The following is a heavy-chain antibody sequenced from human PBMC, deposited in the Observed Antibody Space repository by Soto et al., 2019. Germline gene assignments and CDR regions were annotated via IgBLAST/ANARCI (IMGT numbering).Heavy chain of an antibody. CDR1: GFTFSSND. V-gene: IGHV3-53*01. Sequence: EVQLVESGGGLIQPGGSLRLSCAASGFTFSSNDRNWVRQAPGKGLEWVSLIYSGGSTYYADSVKGRFTISRDNSKNTLYLQRSSLRAEDTAVYYCATRPLLPGAPWGQGTMVTVSS. J-gene: IGHJ3*01. CDR2: IYSGGST. D-gene: IGHD3-22*01. CDR3: ATRPLLPGAP.